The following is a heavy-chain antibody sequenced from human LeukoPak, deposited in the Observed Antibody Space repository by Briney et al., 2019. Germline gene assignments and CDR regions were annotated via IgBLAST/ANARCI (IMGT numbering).Heavy chain of an antibody. V-gene: IGHV4-34*01. D-gene: IGHD2-15*01. CDR1: GGSFSDYY. J-gene: IGHJ5*02. Sequence: SGTLSLTCAVYGGSFSDYYWSWIRQTPGKGLEWIGEINDSGSTHYNPSLKSRVTILVDTSKNQFSLNLTSVTAADTAMYYCARPKYQILRYCTSGGTCYNGNWFDPWGQGTLVTVSS. CDR3: ARPKYQILRYCTSGGTCYNGNWFDP. CDR2: INDSGST.